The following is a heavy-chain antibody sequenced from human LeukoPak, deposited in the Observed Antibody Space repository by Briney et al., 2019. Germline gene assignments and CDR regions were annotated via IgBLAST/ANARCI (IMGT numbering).Heavy chain of an antibody. CDR3: ARDLGSSSGRPYYFDF. Sequence: GGSLRLSCAASGFTFSSYAMHWVRQAPGKGLEWVAVISYDGSNKYYTDSVKGRFTISRDNSKNTLYLQVNSLRAEDTSVYYCARDLGSSSGRPYYFDFWGQGTLVTVSS. CDR1: GFTFSSYA. D-gene: IGHD6-6*01. V-gene: IGHV3-30-3*01. CDR2: ISYDGSNK. J-gene: IGHJ4*02.